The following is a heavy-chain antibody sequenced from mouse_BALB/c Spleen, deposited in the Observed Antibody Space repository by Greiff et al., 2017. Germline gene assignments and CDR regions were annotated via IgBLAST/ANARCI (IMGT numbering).Heavy chain of an antibody. Sequence: VQLKESGPELVKPGASVKIPCKASGYTFTDYNMDWVKQSHGKSLEWIGDINPNNGGTIYNQKFKGKATLTVDKSSSTAYMELRSLTSEDTAVYYCARWMITGYFDVWGAGTTVTVSS. CDR2: INPNNGGT. D-gene: IGHD2-4*01. CDR1: GYTFTDYN. V-gene: IGHV1-18*01. J-gene: IGHJ1*01. CDR3: ARWMITGYFDV.